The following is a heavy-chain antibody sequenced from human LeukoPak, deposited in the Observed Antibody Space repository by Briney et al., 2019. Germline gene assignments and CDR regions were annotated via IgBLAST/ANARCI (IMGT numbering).Heavy chain of an antibody. D-gene: IGHD1-26*01. Sequence: SVKVSCKASGGTFSSYAISWVRQAPGQGLEWMGGIIPIFGTANYAQKFQGRVTITADESTSTAYMELSSLRSEDTAVCYCARDLDSGSYLGAFDIWGQGTMVTVSS. V-gene: IGHV1-69*13. CDR2: IIPIFGTA. CDR3: ARDLDSGSYLGAFDI. CDR1: GGTFSSYA. J-gene: IGHJ3*02.